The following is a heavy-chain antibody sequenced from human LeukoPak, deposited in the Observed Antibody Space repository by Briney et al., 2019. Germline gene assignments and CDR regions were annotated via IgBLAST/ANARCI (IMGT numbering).Heavy chain of an antibody. CDR2: INTNSGDT. V-gene: IGHV1-2*02. J-gene: IGHJ2*01. Sequence: ASVKVSCKTSGYTFTGYYIHWVRQAPGQGLEWMGWINTNSGDTNFAQKFQGRVTMTSDTSINTAYMELSRLRSDDTAVYYCARDWPGISLHFDLWGRGTLITVSS. CDR3: ARDWPGISLHFDL. CDR1: GYTFTGYY. D-gene: IGHD2-15*01.